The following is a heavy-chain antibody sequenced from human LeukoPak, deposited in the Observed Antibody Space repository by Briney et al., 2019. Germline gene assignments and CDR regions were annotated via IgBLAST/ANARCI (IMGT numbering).Heavy chain of an antibody. V-gene: IGHV1-8*01. CDR1: GYTFTSYD. CDR3: ARGVGATGAIDY. D-gene: IGHD1-26*01. Sequence: ASVKVSCKASGYTFTSYDINWLRQATGQGLEWMGWMNPNSGNTGYAQKFQGGVTITRNTSISTAYMELSSLRSEDTAVYYCARGVGATGAIDYWGQGTLVTVSS. CDR2: MNPNSGNT. J-gene: IGHJ4*02.